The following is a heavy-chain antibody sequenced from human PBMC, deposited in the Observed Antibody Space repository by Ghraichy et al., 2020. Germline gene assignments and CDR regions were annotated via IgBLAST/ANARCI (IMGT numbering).Heavy chain of an antibody. CDR1: GGSISSGGYS. V-gene: IGHV4-30-4*07. Sequence: SETLSLTCAVSGGSISSGGYSWSWIRQPPGKGLEWIGYIYYSGSTYYNPSLKSRVTISVDTSKNQFSLKLSSVTAADTAVYYCARCWSGYDAFDIWGQGTMVTVSS. CDR3: ARCWSGYDAFDI. J-gene: IGHJ3*02. D-gene: IGHD3-3*01. CDR2: IYYSGST.